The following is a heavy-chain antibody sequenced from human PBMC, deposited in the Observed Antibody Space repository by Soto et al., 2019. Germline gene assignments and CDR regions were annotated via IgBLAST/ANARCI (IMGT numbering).Heavy chain of an antibody. CDR2: ISYTGSA. CDR3: ARVNYGDYYYGMDV. CDR1: GGSISSSSYY. D-gene: IGHD4-17*01. V-gene: IGHV4-39*07. Sequence: LSLTCTVSGGSISSSSYYWGWIRQPPGKGLEWIGSISYTGSANYNASLKSRLTISVDTSKNQFSLKLSSVTAADTALYYCARVNYGDYYYGMDVWGQGTTVTVSS. J-gene: IGHJ6*02.